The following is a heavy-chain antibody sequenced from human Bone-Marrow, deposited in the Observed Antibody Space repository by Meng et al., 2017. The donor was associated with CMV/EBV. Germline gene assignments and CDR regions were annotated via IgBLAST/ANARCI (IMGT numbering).Heavy chain of an antibody. CDR2: IIPLFGTV. CDR3: AGGSADRRGIVLVTAALGAFDV. D-gene: IGHD2-21*02. V-gene: IGHV1-69*05. CDR1: GGTFSNYA. J-gene: IGHJ3*01. Sequence: SVKVSCKASGGTFSNYAVTWVRQAPGQGLEWMGGIIPLFGTVDDAQKFQGRVTITTDESTTTAYMELTSLKSEDTAVYFCAGGSADRRGIVLVTAALGAFDVWGQGTRVTVSS.